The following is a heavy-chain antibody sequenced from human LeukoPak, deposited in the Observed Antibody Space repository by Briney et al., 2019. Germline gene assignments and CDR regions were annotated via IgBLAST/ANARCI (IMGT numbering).Heavy chain of an antibody. V-gene: IGHV1-2*02. J-gene: IGHJ4*02. CDR1: GYTFTSYG. CDR3: ARMGQAGDSFDY. D-gene: IGHD7-27*01. Sequence: GASVKVSCKASGYTFTSYGISWVRQAPGQGLEWMGWINPNSGGTNCAQKFQGRVTMTRDTSISTAYMELSRLRSDDTAVYYCARMGQAGDSFDYWGQGTLVTVSS. CDR2: INPNSGGT.